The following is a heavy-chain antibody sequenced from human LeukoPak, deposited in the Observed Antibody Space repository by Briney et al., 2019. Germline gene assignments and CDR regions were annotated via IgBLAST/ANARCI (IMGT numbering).Heavy chain of an antibody. J-gene: IGHJ4*02. D-gene: IGHD3-10*01. Sequence: GGSLRLSCAASGFTVSNNYMMWVRQAPGKGLEWVSAISGSGGSTYYADSVKGRFTISRDNSKNTLYLQMNSLRAEDTAVYYCAKDRGFIWGQGTLVTVSS. CDR2: ISGSGGST. V-gene: IGHV3-23*01. CDR3: AKDRGFI. CDR1: GFTVSNNY.